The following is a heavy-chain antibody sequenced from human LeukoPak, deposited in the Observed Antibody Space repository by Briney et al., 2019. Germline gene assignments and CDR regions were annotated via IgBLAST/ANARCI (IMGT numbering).Heavy chain of an antibody. CDR3: ATDSSGYFDY. CDR1: GGSFSGYS. D-gene: IGHD3-22*01. CDR2: ISHSGST. V-gene: IGHV4-34*01. J-gene: IGHJ4*02. Sequence: AETLSLTCAVYGGSFSGYSWSWIRQPPGKGLEWIGEISHSGSTNCNPSLKSRVTMSVDTSKNQFSLKLNSVTAADTAMYYCATDSSGYFDYWGQGTLVTVSS.